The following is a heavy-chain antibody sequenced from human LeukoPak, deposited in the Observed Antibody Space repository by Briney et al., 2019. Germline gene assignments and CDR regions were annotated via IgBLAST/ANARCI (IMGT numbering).Heavy chain of an antibody. V-gene: IGHV4-39*01. J-gene: IGHJ4*02. CDR3: AKHYMGSSYNRGLDS. CDR2: IYYSGST. Sequence: SETLSLTCTVSGGSISSSSYYWGWIRQPPGTGLEWIGNIYYSGSTYYSPSLKSRVTISVDTSKNQFSLKLSSVTAADTAIYYCAKHYMGSSYNRGLDSWGQGTLVTVSS. CDR1: GGSISSSSYY. D-gene: IGHD3-10*01.